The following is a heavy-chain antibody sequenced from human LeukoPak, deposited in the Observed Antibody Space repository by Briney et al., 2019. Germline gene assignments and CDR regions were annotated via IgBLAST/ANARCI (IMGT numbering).Heavy chain of an antibody. J-gene: IGHJ5*02. D-gene: IGHD2-15*01. CDR3: ARGVPRVARGNNWFDP. CDR2: IYTSGST. V-gene: IGHV4-4*07. Sequence: PSETLSLTCTVSGGSISSYYWSWIRQPAGKGLEWIGRIYTSGSTNYNPSLKSRVTMSVDTSKNQFSLKLSSVTAADTAVYYCARGVPRVARGNNWFDPWGQGTLVTVSS. CDR1: GGSISSYY.